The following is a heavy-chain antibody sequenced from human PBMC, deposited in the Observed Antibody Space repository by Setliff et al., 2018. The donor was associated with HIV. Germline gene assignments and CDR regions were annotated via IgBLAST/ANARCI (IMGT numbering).Heavy chain of an antibody. D-gene: IGHD2-8*02. CDR1: GGTFSRLA. V-gene: IGHV1-69*13. CDR3: ATSINSFDWSTGHYQYTMDV. J-gene: IGHJ6*02. CDR2: IIPVFGTP. Sequence: SVKVSCKASGGTFSRLAISWVRQAPGQGPEWMGGIIPVFGTPNYAQKFQGRVTVTADESTTSAYMELSSLRSDDTAVYYCATSINSFDWSTGHYQYTMDVWGQGTTVTVSS.